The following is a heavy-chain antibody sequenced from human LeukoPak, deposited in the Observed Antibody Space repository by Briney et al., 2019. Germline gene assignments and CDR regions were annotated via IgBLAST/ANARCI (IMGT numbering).Heavy chain of an antibody. CDR3: ARDVNGDGYNSFDH. V-gene: IGHV3-66*01. CDR2: IWSGGST. Sequence: PGGSLRLSCAVSGLIVSSNHMNWVRQAPGKGLEWVSVIWSGGSTNYADSVKGRFTTSSDSSKNTLYLQMNSLRAEDTAVYYCARDVNGDGYNSFDHWGLGILVTVSS. CDR1: GLIVSSNH. D-gene: IGHD5-24*01. J-gene: IGHJ4*02.